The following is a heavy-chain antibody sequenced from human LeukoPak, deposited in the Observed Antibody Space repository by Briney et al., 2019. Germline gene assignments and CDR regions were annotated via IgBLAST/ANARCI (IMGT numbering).Heavy chain of an antibody. V-gene: IGHV4-30-4*01. CDR1: GGSISSGDYY. CDR3: ATLWSLVDAFDI. D-gene: IGHD2-21*01. Sequence: SQTLSLTCTVSGGSISSGDYYWSWIRQPPGTGLEWIGYIYYSGSTYYNPSLKSRVTISVDTSKNQFSLKLSSVTAADTAVYYCATLWSLVDAFDIWGQGTWSPSLQ. J-gene: IGHJ3*02. CDR2: IYYSGST.